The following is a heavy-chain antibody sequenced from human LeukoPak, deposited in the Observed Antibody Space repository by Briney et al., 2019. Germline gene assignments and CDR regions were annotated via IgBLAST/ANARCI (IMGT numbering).Heavy chain of an antibody. CDR1: GFTFSSYW. J-gene: IGHJ6*02. V-gene: IGHV3-7*01. CDR2: IKQDGSEK. CDR3: AKGRIVVVPAAGYYYYYGMDV. Sequence: PGGSLRLSCAASGFTFSSYWMSWVRQAPGKGLEWVANIKQDGSEKYYVDSVKGRFTISRDNAKNSLYLQMNSLRAEDTAVYYCAKGRIVVVPAAGYYYYYGMDVWGQGTTVTVSS. D-gene: IGHD2-2*01.